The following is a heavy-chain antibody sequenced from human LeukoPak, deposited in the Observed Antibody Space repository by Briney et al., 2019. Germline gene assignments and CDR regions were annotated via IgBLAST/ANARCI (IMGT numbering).Heavy chain of an antibody. CDR1: GGSFSGYY. CDR2: INHSGST. J-gene: IGHJ4*02. Sequence: PSETLCLTCAVYGGSFSGYYWSWIRQPPGKGLEWIGEINHSGSTNYNPSLKSRVTISVDTSKNQFSLKLSSVTAADTAVYYCARQDYYGGWYFDYWGQGTLVTVSS. D-gene: IGHD3-10*01. CDR3: ARQDYYGGWYFDY. V-gene: IGHV4-34*01.